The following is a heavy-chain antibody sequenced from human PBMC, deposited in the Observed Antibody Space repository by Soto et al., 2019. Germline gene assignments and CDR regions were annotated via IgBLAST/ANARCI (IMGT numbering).Heavy chain of an antibody. V-gene: IGHV3-30*18. CDR3: TNYYDRSGYYNPPYYYGMDV. D-gene: IGHD3-22*01. CDR2: ISNDGGNK. J-gene: IGHJ6*02. Sequence: QVQLVESGGGVVQPGTSLRLSCAASGFTFSSYGIHWVRQPPGKGLEWVAVISNDGGNKFYADSVKGRFTISRDNSKNTVYLQMNSLRAEDAAVYYCTNYYDRSGYYNPPYYYGMDVWGQGTTVTVSS. CDR1: GFTFSSYG.